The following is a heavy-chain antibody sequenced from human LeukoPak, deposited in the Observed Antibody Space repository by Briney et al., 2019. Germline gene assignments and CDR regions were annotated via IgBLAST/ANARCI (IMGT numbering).Heavy chain of an antibody. CDR1: GFTFSSYW. J-gene: IGHJ4*02. CDR2: IKGDGSI. D-gene: IGHD5-24*01. V-gene: IGHV3-74*01. Sequence: PGESLRLSCAASGFTFSSYWMHWVRQAPGKGLVWVSRIKGDGSISYADSVKGRFTISRDNAKNTLYLQMNSLRAEDTAVYYCARARDGYNYLYFDYWGQGSLVTVSS. CDR3: ARARDGYNYLYFDY.